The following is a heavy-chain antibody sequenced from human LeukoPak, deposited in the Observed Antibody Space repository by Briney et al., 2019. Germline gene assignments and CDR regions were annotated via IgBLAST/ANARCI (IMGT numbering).Heavy chain of an antibody. CDR3: AKSSGDSYFDS. D-gene: IGHD3-10*01. J-gene: IGHJ4*02. CDR1: GFTFDDYA. V-gene: IGHV3-9*01. CDR2: ITWNSDII. Sequence: PGGSLRLSCAASGFTFDDYAMHWVRQAPGKGLEWVSGITWNSDIIRYADSVKGRFTISRDNAKNSLYLQMNNLRAEDTAFYYCAKSSGDSYFDSWGQGALSPSPQ.